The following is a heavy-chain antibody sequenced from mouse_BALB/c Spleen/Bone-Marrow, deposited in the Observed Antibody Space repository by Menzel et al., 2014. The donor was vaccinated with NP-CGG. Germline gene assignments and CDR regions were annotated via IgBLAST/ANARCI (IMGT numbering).Heavy chain of an antibody. J-gene: IGHJ3*01. D-gene: IGHD1-1*01. V-gene: IGHV4-1*02. CDR1: GFDFRTYW. Sequence: DVKLVESGGGLVQPGGFLKLSCAASGFDFRTYWMSWVRQAPGKGLEWIGEINPDSKTKNYAPSLKDKFIISRDNAKNXLYLQMSKVRSEDTALYYCARMGYYGWLAYWGQGTLVTVSA. CDR3: ARMGYYGWLAY. CDR2: INPDSKTK.